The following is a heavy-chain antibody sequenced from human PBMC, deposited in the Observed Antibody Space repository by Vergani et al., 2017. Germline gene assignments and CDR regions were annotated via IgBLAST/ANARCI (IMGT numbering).Heavy chain of an antibody. D-gene: IGHD3-3*01. CDR3: AKDPQPGTRYYDFWSGYNSRWFDP. J-gene: IGHJ5*02. Sequence: EVQLLESGGGLVQPGGSLRLSCAASGFTFSSYAMSWVRQAPGKGLEWVSAISGSGGSTYYADSVKGRFTISRDNSKNTLYLQMNSLRAEDTAVYYCAKDPQPGTRYYDFWSGYNSRWFDPWGQGTLVTVSS. CDR1: GFTFSSYA. CDR2: ISGSGGST. V-gene: IGHV3-23*01.